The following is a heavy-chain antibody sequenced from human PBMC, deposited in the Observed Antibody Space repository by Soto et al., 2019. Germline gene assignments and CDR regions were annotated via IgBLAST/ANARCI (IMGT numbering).Heavy chain of an antibody. D-gene: IGHD7-27*01. V-gene: IGHV3-30-3*01. CDR2: ISSDGTNK. J-gene: IGHJ4*02. CDR1: GFRFSSSP. CDR3: LRDPKTFGGQYWGVNYLDS. Sequence: PGGSLRLSCAASGFRFSSSPMHWVRQSPGKGPEWVALISSDGTNKFYADSVKGRFTISRDNSKSTLYLQVDSLRPEDAAVYYCLRDPKTFGGQYWGVNYLDSWGQGNLVTVSS.